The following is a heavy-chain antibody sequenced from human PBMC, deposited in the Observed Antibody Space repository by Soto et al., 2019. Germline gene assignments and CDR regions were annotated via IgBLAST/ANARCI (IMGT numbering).Heavy chain of an antibody. D-gene: IGHD3-9*01. J-gene: IGHJ3*02. CDR1: GFTFSSYA. CDR2: ISSNGGST. CDR3: ARGPSRSYYDILTVPDAFDI. Sequence: GGSLRLSCAASGFTFSSYAMHWVRQAPGKGLEYVSAISSNGGSTYYANSVKGRFTISRDNSKNTLYLQMGSLRAEDMVVYYCARGPSRSYYDILTVPDAFDIWGQRTMVTVSS. V-gene: IGHV3-64*01.